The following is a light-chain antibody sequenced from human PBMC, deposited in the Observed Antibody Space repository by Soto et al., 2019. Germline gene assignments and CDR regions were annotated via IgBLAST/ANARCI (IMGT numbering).Light chain of an antibody. CDR2: AAS. V-gene: IGKV3-20*01. Sequence: SPGTLSLSPGERATLSCRASQSVGSSYLAWYQQKPGQAPRLLIYAASSRATGIPDRFSGSGSGTDFTLTISRLEPEDVAVYYCQQYGISPANTFGQGTRLEMK. CDR3: QQYGISPANT. CDR1: QSVGSSY. J-gene: IGKJ5*01.